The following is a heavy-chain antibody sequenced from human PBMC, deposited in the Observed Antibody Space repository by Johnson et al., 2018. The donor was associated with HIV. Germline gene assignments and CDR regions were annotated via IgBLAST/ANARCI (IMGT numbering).Heavy chain of an antibody. CDR1: GFTFDDYA. CDR2: IYTSGDT. D-gene: IGHD2-2*01. Sequence: QVQLVESGGGVVQPGGSLRLSCAASGFTFDDYAMHWVRQAPGKGLEWVSVIYTSGDTYYAASVRGRFAISRDNSKNMLYLQMNSLRTEDTAVSDCVRGRISTVVVDLRGGGFDIWGQGTLVTVSS. J-gene: IGHJ3*02. V-gene: IGHV3-NL1*01. CDR3: VRGRISTVVVDLRGGGFDI.